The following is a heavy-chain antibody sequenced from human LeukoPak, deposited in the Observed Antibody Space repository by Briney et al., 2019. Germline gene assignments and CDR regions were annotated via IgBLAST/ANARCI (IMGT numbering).Heavy chain of an antibody. V-gene: IGHV3-74*01. CDR3: ARGGYSHGFDI. Sequence: GGSLRLSCAASGFTFTAFWMHWVRQAPGKGLMWVSRINNDGSDAIYADSVKGRFTISRDNAQNTLYLQMNSLRDEDTAVYYCARGGYSHGFDIWGQGTMVTASS. CDR1: GFTFTAFW. J-gene: IGHJ3*02. D-gene: IGHD5-18*01. CDR2: INNDGSDA.